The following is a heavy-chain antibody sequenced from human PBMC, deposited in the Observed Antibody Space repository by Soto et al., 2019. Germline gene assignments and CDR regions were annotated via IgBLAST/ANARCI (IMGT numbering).Heavy chain of an antibody. CDR2: VYHDGRNT. D-gene: IGHD6-19*01. CDR1: GFTFSDYA. J-gene: IGHJ4*02. V-gene: IGHV3-30*18. CDR3: AKGGRQWLVTSDFNY. Sequence: VQLVESGGGVVQPGRSLRLSCAASGFTFSDYAMHWVRQAPGKGLEWVAVVYHDGRNTHYADSVKGRFTISRDSSKNTVSLEMTSLRAEDTAVYYCAKGGRQWLVTSDFNYGGQGDLVTVSS.